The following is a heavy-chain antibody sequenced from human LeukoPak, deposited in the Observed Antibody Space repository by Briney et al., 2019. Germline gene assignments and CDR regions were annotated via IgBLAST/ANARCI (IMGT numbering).Heavy chain of an antibody. CDR2: INPNSGGT. D-gene: IGHD1-1*01. J-gene: IGHJ4*02. CDR3: ARVKLESFDY. CDR1: GYTFTDYY. V-gene: IGHV1-2*02. Sequence: ASVKVSCKAFGYTFTDYYIHWVRQAPGQGLEWMGWINPNSGGTNYAQKFQGRVTMTRDTSISTAYMELSRLRSDDTAVYYCARVKLESFDYWGQGTLVTVSS.